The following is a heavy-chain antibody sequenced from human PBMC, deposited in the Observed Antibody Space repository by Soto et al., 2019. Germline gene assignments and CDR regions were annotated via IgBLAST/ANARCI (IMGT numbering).Heavy chain of an antibody. J-gene: IGHJ3*01. CDR2: ISHSGTS. V-gene: IGHV4-4*02. D-gene: IGHD3-9*01. CDR1: GGSISSSHW. Sequence: QVQLQESGPGLVKPSWTLSLTCAVSGGSISSSHWWTWVRQSPGKGLEYIGEISHSGTSSSNPSLKSRVTRSVDKSKNHFSLTLTSVTAADTAVYYCARVVLTITRGAFDAWGQGTLVIVSS. CDR3: ARVVLTITRGAFDA.